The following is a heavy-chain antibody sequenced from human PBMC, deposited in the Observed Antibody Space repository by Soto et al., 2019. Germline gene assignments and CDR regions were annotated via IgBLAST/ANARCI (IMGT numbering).Heavy chain of an antibody. D-gene: IGHD6-6*01. Sequence: SETLSLTCAVSGYSISSGYYWGWIRLPPGKGLEWIGSIYHSGSTYYNPSLKSRVTISVDTSKNQFSLKLSSVTAADTAVYYCARGLTLAARLSGPYFDYWGQGTLVTVSS. CDR1: GYSISSGYY. V-gene: IGHV4-38-2*01. CDR3: ARGLTLAARLSGPYFDY. CDR2: IYHSGST. J-gene: IGHJ4*02.